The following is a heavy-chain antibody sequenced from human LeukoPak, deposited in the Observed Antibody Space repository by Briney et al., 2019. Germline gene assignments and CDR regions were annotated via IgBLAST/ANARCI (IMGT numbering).Heavy chain of an antibody. V-gene: IGHV3-30*03. Sequence: PGRSLRLSCAASGFTFSSYGMHWVRQAPGKGLEWVAVISYDGSNKYYADSVKGRFTISRDNSKNTLYLQMNSLRAEDTAVYYCARDPDFSGWGYFDYWGQGTLVTVSS. J-gene: IGHJ4*02. CDR2: ISYDGSNK. CDR1: GFTFSSYG. D-gene: IGHD6-19*01. CDR3: ARDPDFSGWGYFDY.